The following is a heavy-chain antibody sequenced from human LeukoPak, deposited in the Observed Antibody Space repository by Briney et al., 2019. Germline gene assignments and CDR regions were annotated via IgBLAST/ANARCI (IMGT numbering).Heavy chain of an antibody. CDR3: AKDFSEYCTWGRFMGR. D-gene: IGHD2/OR15-2a*01. CDR1: GFTFGTYA. V-gene: IGHV3-23*01. Sequence: GGSLRLSCAASGFTFGTYAMNWVRQTPGKGLEWVSSISSGGHFTHFADSVKGRFTISRDNSKNTLYLQMNSLRAEDTAVYYCAKDFSEYCTWGRFMGRWGKRTTVTVSS. J-gene: IGHJ6*04. CDR2: ISSGGHFT.